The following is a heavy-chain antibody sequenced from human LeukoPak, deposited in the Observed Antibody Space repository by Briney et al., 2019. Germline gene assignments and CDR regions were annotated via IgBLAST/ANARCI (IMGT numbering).Heavy chain of an antibody. V-gene: IGHV4-4*07. CDR3: ARQTRSGSYSGGFDS. J-gene: IGHJ5*01. CDR2: IYTSGTT. D-gene: IGHD3-10*01. CDR1: GGSISGYY. Sequence: SETLSLTCTVSGGSISGYYWSWIRQPAGKGLEWIGRIYTSGTTNYKPSLKRRLTMSVDTSKNQLSLKLSSVTAADTAVYYCARQTRSGSYSGGFDSWGQGTLVTVSS.